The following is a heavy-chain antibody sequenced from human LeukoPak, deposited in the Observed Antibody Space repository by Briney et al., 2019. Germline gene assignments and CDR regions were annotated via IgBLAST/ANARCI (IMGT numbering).Heavy chain of an antibody. V-gene: IGHV3-13*04. CDR2: IGTAGDT. Sequence: PGGSLRLSCAAAAFTFSRYCMHCVRQATGKGLEWVSAIGTAGDTYYPGSVKRRFTISRENAKNSLYLQMNTLRAGDTAVYYCGRWGTTGFWAFDIWGQGTMVTVSS. D-gene: IGHD3-16*01. CDR1: AFTFSRYC. CDR3: GRWGTTGFWAFDI. J-gene: IGHJ3*02.